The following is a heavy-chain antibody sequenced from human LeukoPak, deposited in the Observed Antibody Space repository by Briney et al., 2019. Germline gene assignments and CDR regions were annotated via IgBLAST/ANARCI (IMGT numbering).Heavy chain of an antibody. Sequence: PGGSLRLSCAASEFTFSYFSMNWVRQAPGKGLEWVSSISSSGIYIHYADSVRGRFTISRDNAKNSLYLQMNSLRAEDTAVYYCARDMGSGDFDWLYGMDVRGLGTTVTVSS. CDR3: ARDMGSGDFDWLYGMDV. J-gene: IGHJ6*02. CDR2: ISSSGIYI. D-gene: IGHD3-9*01. CDR1: EFTFSYFS. V-gene: IGHV3-21*01.